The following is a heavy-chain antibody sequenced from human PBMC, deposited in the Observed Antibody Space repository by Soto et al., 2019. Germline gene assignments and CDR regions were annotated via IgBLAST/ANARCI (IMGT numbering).Heavy chain of an antibody. J-gene: IGHJ6*02. D-gene: IGHD3-3*01. V-gene: IGHV1-18*04. CDR1: GYTFTNYD. CDR2: IGPYNSNT. CDR3: ARVLRAPPRDPAGLEWFLVAGVRAVRNDYGLDV. Sequence: QIQLVQSGAEVKKPGASVKVSCKASGYTFTNYDVTWVRQAPGQGLEWMGWIGPYNSNTHYPQKVQGRVTMTTDTSTGTAYLELRSLRADDTAVYYCARVLRAPPRDPAGLEWFLVAGVRAVRNDYGLDVWGQGTTVTVSS.